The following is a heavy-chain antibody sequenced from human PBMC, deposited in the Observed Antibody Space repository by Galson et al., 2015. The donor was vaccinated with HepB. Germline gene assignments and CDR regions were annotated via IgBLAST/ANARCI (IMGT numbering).Heavy chain of an antibody. D-gene: IGHD3-3*01. CDR2: INPNSGGT. Sequence: SVKVSCKASGYTFTGYYMHWVRQAPGQGLEWMGRINPNSGGTNYAQKFQGRVTMTRDTSISTAYMELSRLRSDDTAVYYCSRGGSCDGVNLPPFDYWGQGTLVTVSS. CDR1: GYTFTGYY. J-gene: IGHJ4*02. CDR3: SRGGSCDGVNLPPFDY. V-gene: IGHV1-2*06.